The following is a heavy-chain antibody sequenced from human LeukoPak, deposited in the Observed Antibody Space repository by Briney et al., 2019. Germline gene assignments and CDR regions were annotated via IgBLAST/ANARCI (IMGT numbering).Heavy chain of an antibody. CDR3: ARRSGGFDY. Sequence: GESLKISCKGPGFSFTNYWIAWVRQLPGKGLEWMGIIHPGDSDTRFSPSFQGQVTISADKSISTAYLQWSSLKASDTAMYYCARRSGGFDYWGQGTLVTVSS. J-gene: IGHJ4*02. V-gene: IGHV5-51*01. CDR1: GFSFTNYW. D-gene: IGHD3-16*01. CDR2: IHPGDSDT.